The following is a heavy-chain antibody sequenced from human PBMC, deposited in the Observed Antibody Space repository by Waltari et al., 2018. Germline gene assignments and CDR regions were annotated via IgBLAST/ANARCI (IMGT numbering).Heavy chain of an antibody. CDR3: ARRARAGSGVYYFDS. CDR1: GGPISSSSHY. J-gene: IGHJ4*02. CDR2: IIYIGNT. Sequence: QLQLQESGPGLVKPSEALSLTCTVSGGPISSSSHYWGWIRLPPGKGLEWIGRIIYIGNTNNNPSLKSRVTISVDTSKNQFSLKMNSVTATDTAVYYCARRARAGSGVYYFDSWGQGTLVTVSS. D-gene: IGHD3-3*01. V-gene: IGHV4-39*01.